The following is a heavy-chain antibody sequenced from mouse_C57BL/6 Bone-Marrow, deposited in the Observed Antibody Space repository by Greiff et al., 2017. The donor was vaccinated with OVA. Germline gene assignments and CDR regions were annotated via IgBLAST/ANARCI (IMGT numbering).Heavy chain of an antibody. D-gene: IGHD1-1*01. CDR1: YTFSRRVH. Sequence: QVQLQQSGPELARPWASVKISCQAFYTFSRRVHFAIRDTNYSMQWVKQRPGQGLEWIGAIYPGNGDTSYIPKFKGKATLTADKSASKDYMQLSSLTSEDDAVYYGASIYYGKGDDFDYWGQGTTLTVSS. J-gene: IGHJ2*01. CDR2: GQGLEWIG. V-gene: IGHV1-87*01. CDR3: SEDDAVYYGASIYYGKGDDFDY.